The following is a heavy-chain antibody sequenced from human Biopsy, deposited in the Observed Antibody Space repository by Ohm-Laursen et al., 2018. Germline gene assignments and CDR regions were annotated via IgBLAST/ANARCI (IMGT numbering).Heavy chain of an antibody. D-gene: IGHD3-22*01. CDR3: ARDYDTSGYYYVS. CDR2: IFYRGST. CDR1: GGSISNNNYY. J-gene: IGHJ5*02. Sequence: SETLSLTCTASGGSISNNNYYWGWIRQPPGEGLEWIGSIFYRGSTHYKPSLKSRVNISVDTSKNQFSLKLNSVTAADTAVYYCARDYDTSGYYYVSWGQGTLVTVSS. V-gene: IGHV4-39*01.